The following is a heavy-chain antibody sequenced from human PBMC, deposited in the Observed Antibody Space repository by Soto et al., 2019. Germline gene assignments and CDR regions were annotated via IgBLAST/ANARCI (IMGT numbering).Heavy chain of an antibody. CDR2: IYYSGST. CDR1: GGSISSGGYY. D-gene: IGHD3-22*01. J-gene: IGHJ4*02. V-gene: IGHV4-31*03. Sequence: QVQLQESGPGLVKPSQTLSLTCTVSGGSISSGGYYWSWIRQHPGKGLEWIGYIYYSGSTYYNPSLKSRVTISVDTSKNQFTLKLSSVTAADTAVYYCAASYDSSGSLDYWGQGTLVTVSS. CDR3: AASYDSSGSLDY.